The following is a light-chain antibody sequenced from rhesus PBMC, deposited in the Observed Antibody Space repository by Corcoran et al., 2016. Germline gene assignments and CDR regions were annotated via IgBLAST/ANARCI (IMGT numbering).Light chain of an antibody. CDR2: RTS. J-gene: IGKJ1*01. CDR1: SSVTTSH. V-gene: IGKV3-35*01. CDR3: QQGNSIPWT. Sequence: EIVLTQSPTSMAVSQGESVTISCTASSSVTTSHLHWYQQKPGFPPKLFVYRTSSLASGVPARFSGRGSGTSYTLTITSMEADDAASYSCQQGNSIPWTFGQGTKVEIK.